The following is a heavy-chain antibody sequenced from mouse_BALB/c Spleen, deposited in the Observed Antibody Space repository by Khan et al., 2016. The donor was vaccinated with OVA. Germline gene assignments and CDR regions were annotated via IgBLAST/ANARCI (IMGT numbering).Heavy chain of an antibody. D-gene: IGHD2-3*01. J-gene: IGHJ2*01. CDR2: ISSGGGGN. Sequence: EVELVESGGGLVKPGGSLKLSCAASAFDFSYYDMSWVRQTPERRLEWVAYISSGGGGNSYPDTVKGRFTISRDNAKNTLYLQMSSLKSEATAIDYCPRGYYYFDYWGQGTTLTVSS. CDR1: AFDFSYYD. CDR3: PRGYYYFDY. V-gene: IGHV5-12-1*01.